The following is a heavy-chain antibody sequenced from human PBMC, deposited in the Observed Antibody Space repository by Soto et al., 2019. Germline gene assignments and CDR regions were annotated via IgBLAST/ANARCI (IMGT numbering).Heavy chain of an antibody. J-gene: IGHJ5*02. CDR1: GFTFSSYA. CDR2: ISGSGGST. D-gene: IGHD3-16*01. Sequence: EVQLLESGGGLAQPGGSLRLSCAASGFTFSSYAMSWVRQAPGKGLEWVSGISGSGGSTYYADSVKGRFTISRDNSKNSLYLQRNSLRAEDTAGYYCAKDGPYYSYIWGWFDPWGQGTLVTVSS. CDR3: AKDGPYYSYIWGWFDP. V-gene: IGHV3-23*01.